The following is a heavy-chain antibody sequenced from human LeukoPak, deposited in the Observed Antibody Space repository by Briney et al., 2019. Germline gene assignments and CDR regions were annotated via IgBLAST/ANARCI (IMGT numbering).Heavy chain of an antibody. CDR2: ISWNSGTI. Sequence: PGGSLRLSCAASGFTFDDYAMHWVRQAPGKGLEWVSGISWNSGTIDYADSVKGRFTISRDYSKNTLYLHMNSLRPEDTAVYYCAKDTTAAYGFDYWGQGTLVTVSS. CDR3: AKDTTAAYGFDY. V-gene: IGHV3-9*01. D-gene: IGHD6-13*01. J-gene: IGHJ4*02. CDR1: GFTFDDYA.